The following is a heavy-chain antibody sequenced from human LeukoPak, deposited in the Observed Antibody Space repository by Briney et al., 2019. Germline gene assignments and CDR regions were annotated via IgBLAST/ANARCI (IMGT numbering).Heavy chain of an antibody. CDR2: ISYEGSNK. J-gene: IGHJ5*02. CDR3: ARDPSDPAWFGDTTNWFDP. D-gene: IGHD3-10*01. V-gene: IGHV3-30-3*01. Sequence: GGSLRLSCAASGFTFSSYAMHWVRQAPGKGLEWVAVISYEGSNKYYADSVKGRFTISRDNSKNTLYLQMNSLRAEDTAVYYCARDPSDPAWFGDTTNWFDPWGQGTLVTVSS. CDR1: GFTFSSYA.